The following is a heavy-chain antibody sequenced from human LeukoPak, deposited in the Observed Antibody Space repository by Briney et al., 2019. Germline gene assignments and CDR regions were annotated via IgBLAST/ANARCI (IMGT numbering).Heavy chain of an antibody. J-gene: IGHJ5*02. Sequence: SETLSLTCTVSHGSINSSSYYWGWLRQPPGKGLEWIGNIDYSGRTYYNPSLKRRVIIFVDTSKNQFSLKLNSVPAADTAVYYCERPYGSGTYFGDWFDPWGQGTLVTVSS. CDR1: HGSINSSSYY. D-gene: IGHD3-10*01. CDR3: ERPYGSGTYFGDWFDP. CDR2: IDYSGRT. V-gene: IGHV4-39*01.